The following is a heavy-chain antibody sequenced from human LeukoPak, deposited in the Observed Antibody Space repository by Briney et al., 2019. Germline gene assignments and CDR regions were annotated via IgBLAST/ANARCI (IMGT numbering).Heavy chain of an antibody. J-gene: IGHJ4*02. Sequence: GASVKVSCKVSGYTLTELSMHWVRQAPGQGLEWMGRINPNSGGTNYAQKFQGRVTMTRDTSISTAYMELSRLRSDDTAVYYCARESSSWTGANFDYWGQGTLVTVSS. CDR2: INPNSGGT. D-gene: IGHD6-13*01. CDR1: GYTLTELS. V-gene: IGHV1-2*06. CDR3: ARESSSWTGANFDY.